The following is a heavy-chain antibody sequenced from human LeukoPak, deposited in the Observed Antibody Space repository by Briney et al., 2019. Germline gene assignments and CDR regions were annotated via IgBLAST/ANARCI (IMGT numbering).Heavy chain of an antibody. CDR1: GAYIHNYY. V-gene: IGHV4-4*07. Sequence: PSETLSLTCTVSGAYIHNYYWTWIRQPAAQGLEWIGRLHATESAIYNPSLKGRGTMSLDTSKAQLSLALTSVTAADSAVYYCASLSSGAAFDVWGQGTVVTVSS. J-gene: IGHJ3*01. CDR2: LHATESA. D-gene: IGHD3-22*01. CDR3: ASLSSGAAFDV.